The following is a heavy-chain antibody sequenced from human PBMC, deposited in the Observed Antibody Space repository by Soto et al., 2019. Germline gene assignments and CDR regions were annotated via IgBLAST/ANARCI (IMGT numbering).Heavy chain of an antibody. D-gene: IGHD4-4*01. J-gene: IGHJ5*02. CDR2: IYYSGST. V-gene: IGHV4-39*01. CDR1: GGSISSSSYF. Sequence: QLQLQESGPGLVKPSETLSLTCTVSGGSISSSSYFWGWIRQPPGKGLEWIGSIYYSGSTYYNPSLRRRFTGSVDTSKIQFSLKLSSVPAADTAVYYCARHPSNFWFDPWGQGTLVTVSS. CDR3: ARHPSNFWFDP.